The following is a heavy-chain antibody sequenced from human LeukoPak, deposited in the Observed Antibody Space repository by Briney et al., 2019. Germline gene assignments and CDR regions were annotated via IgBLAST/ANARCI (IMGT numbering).Heavy chain of an antibody. Sequence: ASVKVSCKASGYTFTSYGISWVRQAPGQGLEWMGWISAYNGNTNYAQKLQGRVTMTTDTSTSTAYMELRSLRSDDTAVYYCARDLRRHCSSTSCYPLGYWGQGTLVTVSS. D-gene: IGHD2-2*01. J-gene: IGHJ4*02. CDR3: ARDLRRHCSSTSCYPLGY. V-gene: IGHV1-18*01. CDR2: ISAYNGNT. CDR1: GYTFTSYG.